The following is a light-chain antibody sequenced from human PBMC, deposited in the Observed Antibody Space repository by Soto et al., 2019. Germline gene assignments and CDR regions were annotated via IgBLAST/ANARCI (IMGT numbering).Light chain of an antibody. Sequence: EIVLTQFPGTLSLSPGERDTLSCRASQSVTSSSLAWYQQKVGRAPRVLIYGASNRATGIPDRFSGSGSGTDFTLTITGLEPEDFAVYYCQQYGSSPRTFGQGTRLEIK. CDR2: GAS. V-gene: IGKV3-20*01. CDR1: QSVTSSS. CDR3: QQYGSSPRT. J-gene: IGKJ5*01.